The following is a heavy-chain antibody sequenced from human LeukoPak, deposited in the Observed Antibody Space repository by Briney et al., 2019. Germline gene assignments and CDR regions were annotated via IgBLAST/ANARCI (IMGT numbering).Heavy chain of an antibody. V-gene: IGHV2-70*04. J-gene: IGHJ4*02. CDR1: GLSLSTSGMR. CDR3: ALSMGDHGSGSYYY. D-gene: IGHD3-10*01. CDR2: IDWDDDK. Sequence: SGPALVKPTQTLTLTCTFSGLSLSTSGMRVSWIRQPPGKALEWLARIDWDDDKFYSTSLKTRLTISKDTSKNQVALTMTNMDPVDTATYYCALSMGDHGSGSYYYWGQGTLVTVSS.